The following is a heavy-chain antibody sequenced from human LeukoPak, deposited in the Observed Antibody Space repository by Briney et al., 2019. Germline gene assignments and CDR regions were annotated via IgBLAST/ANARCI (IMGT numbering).Heavy chain of an antibody. CDR1: GFTFSTYA. J-gene: IGHJ4*02. CDR2: IIGSGSST. V-gene: IGHV3-23*01. D-gene: IGHD6-19*01. Sequence: GGSLRLSCAASGFTFSTYAMSWVRQAPGKGLEWVSTIIGSGSSTYYADSVKGRFTISRDNSKNMLYLQVNSLRAEDTAIYYCAKSSSSGWYVFDYWGQGTLVTVSS. CDR3: AKSSSSGWYVFDY.